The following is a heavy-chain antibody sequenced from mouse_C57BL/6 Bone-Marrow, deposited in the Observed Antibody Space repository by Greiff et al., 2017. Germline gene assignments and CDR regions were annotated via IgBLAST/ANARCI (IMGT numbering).Heavy chain of an antibody. J-gene: IGHJ3*01. CDR1: GYTFTSYW. V-gene: IGHV1-69*01. D-gene: IGHD2-3*01. CDR3: EYDEGNWAWFAY. CDR2: IDPSDSYT. Sequence: VQLQQPGAELVMPGASVKLSCKASGYTFTSYWMHWVKQRPGQGLEWIGEIDPSDSYTNYNQKFKGKATLTVDKSSSTAYMQLSSLTSEDSALYYWEYDEGNWAWFAYWGQGTLVTVSA.